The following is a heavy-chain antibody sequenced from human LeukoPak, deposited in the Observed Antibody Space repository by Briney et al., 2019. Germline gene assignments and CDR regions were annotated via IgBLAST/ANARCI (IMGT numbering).Heavy chain of an antibody. J-gene: IGHJ4*02. CDR2: INTDGTVT. CDR3: ATKQWLAPPPDS. CDR1: GFTFSKYW. Sequence: GASLRLSCAASGFTFSKYWMLWVRQPPGKGLESVSRINTDGTVTTYADSVKGRFTVSRDNADNTMFLQMNSVRDEDTAVYYCATKQWLAPPPDSWGQGTPVTVFS. D-gene: IGHD6-19*01. V-gene: IGHV3-74*01.